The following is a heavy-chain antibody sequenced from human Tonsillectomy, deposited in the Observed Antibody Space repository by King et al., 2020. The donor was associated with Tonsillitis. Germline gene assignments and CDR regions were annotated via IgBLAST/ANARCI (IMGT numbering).Heavy chain of an antibody. J-gene: IGHJ4*02. Sequence: VQLVESGGGVVQPGRSLRLSCAASGFTFSSYAMHWVRQAPGKGLEWVAVISYDGSNKYYADSVKGRFTISRDNSKNTLYLQMNSLRAEDTAVYYCARGIDSSSWLFDYWGQGTLVTVSS. CDR3: ARGIDSSSWLFDY. CDR1: GFTFSSYA. V-gene: IGHV3-30*04. D-gene: IGHD6-13*01. CDR2: ISYDGSNK.